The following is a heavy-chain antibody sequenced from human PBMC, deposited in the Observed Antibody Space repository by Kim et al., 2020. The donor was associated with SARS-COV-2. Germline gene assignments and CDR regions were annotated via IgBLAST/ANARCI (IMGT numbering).Heavy chain of an antibody. CDR1: GFTFDDYG. CDR2: IIRNGGST. J-gene: IGHJ4*02. Sequence: GGSLRLSCAASGFTFDDYGMSWVRQAPGKGLEWVSGIIRNGGSTGYADSVKGRFTISRDNAKNSLYMQMNSLGAEDTALYYCARGYISGPFDWWGQGTLVTVSS. V-gene: IGHV3-20*04. D-gene: IGHD6-19*01. CDR3: ARGYISGPFDW.